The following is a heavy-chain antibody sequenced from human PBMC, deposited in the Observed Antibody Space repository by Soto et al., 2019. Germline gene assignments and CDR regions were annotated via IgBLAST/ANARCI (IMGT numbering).Heavy chain of an antibody. CDR2: IYYSGST. J-gene: IGHJ4*02. CDR1: GGSISSSSYY. Sequence: SETLSLTCTVSGGSISSSSYYWGWIRQPPGKGLEWIGSIYYSGSTYYNPSLKSRVTISVDTSKNQFSLKLSSVTAADTAVYYCARQFEGYSGYSPTHYFDYWGQGTLVTVSS. D-gene: IGHD5-12*01. V-gene: IGHV4-39*01. CDR3: ARQFEGYSGYSPTHYFDY.